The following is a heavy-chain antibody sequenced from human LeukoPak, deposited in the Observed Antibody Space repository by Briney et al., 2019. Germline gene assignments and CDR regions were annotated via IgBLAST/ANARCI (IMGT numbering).Heavy chain of an antibody. V-gene: IGHV3-7*01. Sequence: GGSLRLSCVASGFTFSSYWMSWVRQAPGKGLEWVANINQDGSQKYYVDSVKGRFIISRDNAKNSLNLQMNSLRGEDTAVYHCAREGTYDRSGYYPFECWGQGTLVTVSS. J-gene: IGHJ4*02. CDR3: AREGTYDRSGYYPFEC. D-gene: IGHD3-22*01. CDR1: GFTFSSYW. CDR2: INQDGSQK.